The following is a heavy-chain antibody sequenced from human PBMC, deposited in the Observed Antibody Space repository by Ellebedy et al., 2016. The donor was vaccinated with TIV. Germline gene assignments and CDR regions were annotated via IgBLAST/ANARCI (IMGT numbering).Heavy chain of an antibody. CDR1: GGSISGYY. D-gene: IGHD5-18*01. Sequence: MPSETLSLTCTVSGGSISGYYWSWSRQSPGKGLEWLGYRFHSGSTTYNPSLKSRGNISMDTSKKQFSLKLSSVTAADTAVFYCARGRGQLWFGYYYYYGMDVWGQGTTVTVSS. V-gene: IGHV4-59*12. CDR2: RFHSGST. CDR3: ARGRGQLWFGYYYYYGMDV. J-gene: IGHJ6*02.